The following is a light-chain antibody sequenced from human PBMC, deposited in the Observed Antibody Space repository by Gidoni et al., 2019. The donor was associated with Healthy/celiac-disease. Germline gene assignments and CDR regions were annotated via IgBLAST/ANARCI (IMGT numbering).Light chain of an antibody. CDR1: QGISSY. V-gene: IGKV1-9*01. CDR3: QQSNSYPLT. J-gene: IGKJ4*01. Sequence: DIQLTQSPSFLSASVGDRLTCTSGASQGISSYLAWYQQKPGKAPKLLIYASSTLQSGVHSRFSGSGSGTEFALTISSLQPEDFATYYCQQSNSYPLTFGGGTKVEIK. CDR2: ASS.